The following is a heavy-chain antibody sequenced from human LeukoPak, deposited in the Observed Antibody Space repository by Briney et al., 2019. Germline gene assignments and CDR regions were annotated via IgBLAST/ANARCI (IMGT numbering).Heavy chain of an antibody. D-gene: IGHD2-2*01. CDR3: ARAFEYQQTLYNWFDP. Sequence: GASVKVSCKASGGTFSSYAISWVRQAPGQGLEWVGGIIPIFGTANYAQKFQGRVTITADESTSTAYMELSSLRSEDTAVYYCARAFEYQQTLYNWFDPWGQGTLVTVSS. CDR2: IIPIFGTA. J-gene: IGHJ5*02. V-gene: IGHV1-69*13. CDR1: GGTFSSYA.